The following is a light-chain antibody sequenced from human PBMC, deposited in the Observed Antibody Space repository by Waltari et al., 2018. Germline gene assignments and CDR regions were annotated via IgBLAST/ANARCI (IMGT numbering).Light chain of an antibody. Sequence: DIQMTQSPSSLSASVGDRVTITCQASQDINKFLNWFQHQPGKAPKPLIYDASNLEAGVPSRFSGSGSGTDFTFTISSLQPEDIGTYYCQQYALLPPTWTFGQGTKVELK. CDR2: DAS. J-gene: IGKJ1*01. V-gene: IGKV1-33*01. CDR1: QDINKF. CDR3: QQYALLPPTWT.